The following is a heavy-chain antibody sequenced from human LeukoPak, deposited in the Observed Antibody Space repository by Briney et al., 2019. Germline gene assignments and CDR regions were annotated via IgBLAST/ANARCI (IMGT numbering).Heavy chain of an antibody. J-gene: IGHJ3*02. CDR3: ARYYYGSGSLPDAFDI. CDR1: GFTFSSYS. V-gene: IGHV3-21*01. D-gene: IGHD3-10*01. Sequence: GGSLRLSCAASGFTFSSYSMNWVRQAPGKGLEWVSSISSSSSYIYYADSVKGRFTISRDNAKNSLCLQMNSLRAEDTAVYYCARYYYGSGSLPDAFDIWGQGTMVTVSS. CDR2: ISSSSSYI.